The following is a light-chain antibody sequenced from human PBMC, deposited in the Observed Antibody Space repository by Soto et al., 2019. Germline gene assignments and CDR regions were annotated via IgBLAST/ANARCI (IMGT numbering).Light chain of an antibody. CDR2: DVS. J-gene: IGLJ2*01. Sequence: QSVLTQPPSASGSPGQSVTISCTGTSSDVGGYNSVSWYQQHPGKAPKLMIYDVSKRPSGVSDRFSGSKSGNTASLTVSGLQAEDEADYFCSSYADSNNLVFGGGTKLTVL. CDR1: SSDVGGYNS. V-gene: IGLV2-8*01. CDR3: SSYADSNNLV.